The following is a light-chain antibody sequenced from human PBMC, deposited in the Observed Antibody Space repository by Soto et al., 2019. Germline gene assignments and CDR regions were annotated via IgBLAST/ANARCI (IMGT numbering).Light chain of an antibody. CDR1: GSNIGAGYD. V-gene: IGLV1-40*01. CDR3: QSYDKDFNWV. CDR2: ENS. J-gene: IGLJ3*02. Sequence: QSVLTQPPSVSEAPGQRVTISCTGSGSNIGAGYDVHWYQHLPGTAPRLVIYENSKRPSGVPGRFSAAKAGASASLAIDGLQEEDEAEYYCQSYDKDFNWVFGGGTKLTVL.